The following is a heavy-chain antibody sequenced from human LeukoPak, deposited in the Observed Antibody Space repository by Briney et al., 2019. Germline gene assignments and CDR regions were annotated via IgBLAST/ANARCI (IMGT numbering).Heavy chain of an antibody. Sequence: GGSLRLSCAVSGFTFSSYWMTWVRQAPGKGLEWVSAISGSGDSTYYADSVQGRFTISRGNSKNTLYLQMNSLRAEDTAVYYCAKDPDKIQLWFYFDYWGQGTLVTVSS. D-gene: IGHD5-18*01. CDR2: ISGSGDST. J-gene: IGHJ4*02. CDR1: GFTFSSYW. V-gene: IGHV3-23*01. CDR3: AKDPDKIQLWFYFDY.